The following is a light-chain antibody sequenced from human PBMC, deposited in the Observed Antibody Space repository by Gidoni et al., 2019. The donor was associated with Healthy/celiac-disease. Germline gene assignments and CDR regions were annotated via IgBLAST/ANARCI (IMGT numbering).Light chain of an antibody. J-gene: IGKJ1*01. CDR1: QNVLSNSNNQNY. Sequence: DIVMTQSPDSLAVSLGGRATINCKCSQNVLSNSNNQNYLAWYQQKAGQPPKLLIYCASTRESGVPDRFSGSGSGTDFTLTISSLQAEDVAVYYCHQFYSTPWTFGQGTKVEIK. CDR2: CAS. V-gene: IGKV4-1*01. CDR3: HQFYSTPWT.